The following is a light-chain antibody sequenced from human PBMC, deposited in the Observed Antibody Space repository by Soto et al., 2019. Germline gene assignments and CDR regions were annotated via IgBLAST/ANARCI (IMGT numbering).Light chain of an antibody. Sequence: SALTQPASVTGSPGQSITISCTGTSSDVGGYKFVSWYQQHPGKAPKFLIYDVNVRPSGVSDRFSGSKSGNTASLTISGLQAEDEADYYCCSYTTGSRYVFGTGTKVTVL. V-gene: IGLV2-14*01. CDR3: CSYTTGSRYV. CDR2: DVN. CDR1: SSDVGGYKF. J-gene: IGLJ1*01.